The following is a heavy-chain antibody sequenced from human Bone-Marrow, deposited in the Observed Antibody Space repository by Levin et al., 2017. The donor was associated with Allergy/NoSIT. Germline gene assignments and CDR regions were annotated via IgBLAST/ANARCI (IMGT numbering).Heavy chain of an antibody. CDR1: GFTFDDYA. CDR3: AKVGRNHFGWLWVN. J-gene: IGHJ4*02. CDR2: ISWNSGSI. Sequence: GGSLRLSCAASGFTFDDYAMHWVRQAPGKGLEWVSGISWNSGSIGYADSVKGRFTISRDNAKNSLYLQMNSLRAEDTALYYCAKVGRNHFGWLWVNWGQGTLVTVSS. V-gene: IGHV3-9*01. D-gene: IGHD3-22*01.